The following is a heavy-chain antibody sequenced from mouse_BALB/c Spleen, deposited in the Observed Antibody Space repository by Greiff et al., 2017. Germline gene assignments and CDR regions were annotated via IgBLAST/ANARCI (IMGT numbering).Heavy chain of an antibody. D-gene: IGHD2-4*01. CDR1: GYTFTDYA. J-gene: IGHJ3*01. CDR3: ARSTRITSWFAY. V-gene: IGHV1S137*01. CDR2: ISTYYGDA. Sequence: QVQLQQSGAELVRPGVSVKISCKGSGYTFTDYAMHWVKQSHAKSLEWIGVISTYYGDASYNQKFKGKATMTVDKSSSTAYMELARLTSEDSAIYYCARSTRITSWFAYWGQGTLVTVSA.